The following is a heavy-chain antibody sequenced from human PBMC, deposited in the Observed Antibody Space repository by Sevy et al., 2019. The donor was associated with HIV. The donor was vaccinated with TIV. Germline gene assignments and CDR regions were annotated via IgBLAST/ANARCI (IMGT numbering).Heavy chain of an antibody. CDR2: ISSSSSNI. D-gene: IGHD5-12*01. CDR3: AREGGYTDQGMDV. Sequence: GGSLRLSCAASGFTFSSYDMNWVRQAPGKGVEWLSYISSSSSNIYYADSVKGRFTISIDNAKNSLYVQMNSLRAEDTAVYYCAREGGYTDQGMDVWGQGTTVTVSS. CDR1: GFTFSSYD. V-gene: IGHV3-48*01. J-gene: IGHJ6*02.